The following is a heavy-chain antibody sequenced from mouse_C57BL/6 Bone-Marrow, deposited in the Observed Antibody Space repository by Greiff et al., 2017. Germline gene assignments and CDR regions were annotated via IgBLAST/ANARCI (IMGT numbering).Heavy chain of an antibody. J-gene: IGHJ4*01. CDR1: GYTFTSYW. V-gene: IGHV1-61*01. CDR2: IYPSDRET. Sequence: QVHVKQPGAELVRPGSSVKLSCKASGYTFTSYWMDWVKQRPGQGLEWIGNIYPSDRETHYNQKFKDKATLTVDKSSSTAYMQLSSLTSEDSAVYYCARGRIEFITTVSGAMDYWGQGTSVTVSS. D-gene: IGHD1-1*01. CDR3: ARGRIEFITTVSGAMDY.